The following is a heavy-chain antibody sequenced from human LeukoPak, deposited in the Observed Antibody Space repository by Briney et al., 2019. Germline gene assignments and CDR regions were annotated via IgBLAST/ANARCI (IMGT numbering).Heavy chain of an antibody. Sequence: GESLRLSCAASGFTFSSYAMSWVRQAPGKGLEWVSASGGGGSTYYADSVKGRFTISRDNSNNTLYLQMNSLRAEDTAVYYCAKRSYYYDSSGPSDYWGQGTLVTVSS. V-gene: IGHV3-23*01. CDR3: AKRSYYYDSSGPSDY. CDR1: GFTFSSYA. D-gene: IGHD3-22*01. J-gene: IGHJ4*02. CDR2: SGGGGST.